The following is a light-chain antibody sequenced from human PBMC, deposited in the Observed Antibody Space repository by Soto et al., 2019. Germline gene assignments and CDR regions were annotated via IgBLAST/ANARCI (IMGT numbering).Light chain of an antibody. CDR2: GAS. CDR1: QSVSSSY. CDR3: QQYGGSPLT. J-gene: IGKJ4*01. V-gene: IGKV3-20*01. Sequence: EGVLTQSPGTLSLSPGERATLSCRASQSVSSSYLAWYQQKPGQAPRLVIYGASSRATGIPDRFSGSGSGTDFTLTISRLEPEDFAVYYCQQYGGSPLTFGGGTKVEIK.